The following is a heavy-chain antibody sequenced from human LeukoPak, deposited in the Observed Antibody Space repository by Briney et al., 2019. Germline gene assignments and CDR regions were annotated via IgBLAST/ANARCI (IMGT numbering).Heavy chain of an antibody. D-gene: IGHD1-26*01. CDR3: ARRVGAFYLDY. CDR2: IYYSGST. CDR1: GDSISSSNYY. J-gene: IGHJ4*02. Sequence: PSETLSLTCTVSGDSISSSNYYWGWIRQPPGKGLEWIGSIYYSGSTYYDPSLKSRVTISVDTSKNQFSLKLSSVTAADTAVYYCARRVGAFYLDYWGQGTLSPSPQ. V-gene: IGHV4-39*01.